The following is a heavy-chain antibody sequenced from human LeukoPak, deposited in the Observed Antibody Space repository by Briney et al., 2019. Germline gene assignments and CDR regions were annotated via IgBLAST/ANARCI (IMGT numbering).Heavy chain of an antibody. V-gene: IGHV3-48*01. J-gene: IGHJ4*02. Sequence: GGSLRLSCAASGFTFSDFAMNWVRQAPGKGLEWISYISGRSSIIHYADSVKGRFTVSRDNSKNTLFLQMNSLRAEDTAVYYCAKDGGLWVSAHWGDSWGRGTLVTVSS. CDR3: AKDGGLWVSAHWGDS. D-gene: IGHD7-27*01. CDR1: GFTFSDFA. CDR2: ISGRSSII.